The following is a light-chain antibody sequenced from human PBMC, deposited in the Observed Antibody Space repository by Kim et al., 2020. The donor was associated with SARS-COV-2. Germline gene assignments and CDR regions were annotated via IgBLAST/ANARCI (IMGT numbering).Light chain of an antibody. Sequence: SALSASVGDRVIIPCRASQSISSWLAWYQQKPGKAPKPLIYDASSLESGVPSRFSGSGSGTEFTLSISSLQPDDFATYYCQHALTFGGGTKVDIK. CDR1: QSISSW. CDR2: DAS. CDR3: QHALT. V-gene: IGKV1-5*01. J-gene: IGKJ4*01.